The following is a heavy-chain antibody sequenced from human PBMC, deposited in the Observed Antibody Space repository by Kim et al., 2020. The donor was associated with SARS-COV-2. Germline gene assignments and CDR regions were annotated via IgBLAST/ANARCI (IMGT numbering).Heavy chain of an antibody. V-gene: IGHV3-49*03. CDR2: IRSKAYGGTT. Sequence: GGSLRLSCTASGFTFGDYAMSWFRQAPGKGLEWVGFIRSKAYGGTTEYAASVKGRFTISRDDSKSIAYLQMNSLKTEDTAVYYCTRDRLYSYGPLYYYYYGMDVWGQGTTVTVSS. D-gene: IGHD5-18*01. CDR1: GFTFGDYA. J-gene: IGHJ6*02. CDR3: TRDRLYSYGPLYYYYYGMDV.